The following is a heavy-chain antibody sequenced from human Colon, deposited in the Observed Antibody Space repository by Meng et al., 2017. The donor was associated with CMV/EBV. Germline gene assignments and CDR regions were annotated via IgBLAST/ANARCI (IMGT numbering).Heavy chain of an antibody. CDR3: VRRGSFYGLDV. V-gene: IGHV5-51*01. D-gene: IGHD3-16*01. CDR2: VYPDDADT. CDR1: GFRYSDYR. Sequence: GESLKISCKGSGFRYSDYRIGWLRQMPGTGLEWMGLVYPDDADTRYSPSFQGQVTISVDKSINTAYVQWSSLKASDTAIYYCVRRGSFYGLDVWGQGTSVTVSS. J-gene: IGHJ6*02.